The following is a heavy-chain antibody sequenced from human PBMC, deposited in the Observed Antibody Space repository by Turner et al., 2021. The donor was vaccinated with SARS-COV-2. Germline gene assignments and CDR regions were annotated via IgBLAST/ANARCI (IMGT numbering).Heavy chain of an antibody. CDR1: GFTFSSYA. CDR2: ISGSGGST. D-gene: IGHD1-26*01. CDR3: AQDLGGSYNY. V-gene: IGHV3-23*01. Sequence: EVQLLESGGGLVQQGGSLRLSCAASGFTFSSYAMGWVRQAPGKGLEWVSAISGSGGSTYYADSVKGRFTISRDNSKNTLYLQMNSLRAEDTAVYYCAQDLGGSYNYWGQGTLVTVSS. J-gene: IGHJ4*02.